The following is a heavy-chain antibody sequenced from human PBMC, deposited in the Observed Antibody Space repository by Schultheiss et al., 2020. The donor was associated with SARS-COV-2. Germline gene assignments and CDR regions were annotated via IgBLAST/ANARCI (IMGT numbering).Heavy chain of an antibody. CDR1: GFTFSTYA. CDR3: ARRNHYERKESDI. V-gene: IGHV3-30*01. Sequence: GESLKISCAASGFTFSTYAMHWVRQPPGKGLEWVALISYDGSNKDHADSVKGRFTISRDNSKNTLYLQMNSLRPEDAAVYYCARRNHYERKESDIWGQGTVVTVSS. J-gene: IGHJ3*02. D-gene: IGHD3-22*01. CDR2: ISYDGSNK.